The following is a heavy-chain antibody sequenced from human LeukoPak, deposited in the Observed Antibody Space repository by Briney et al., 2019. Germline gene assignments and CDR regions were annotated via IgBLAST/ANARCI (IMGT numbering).Heavy chain of an antibody. Sequence: GGSLRLSCAASGCTFSSYAMHWVRQAPGKGLEWVAVISYDGSNKYYADSVKGRFTISRDNSKNTLYLQMNSLRAEDTAVYYCARDPLGDSTYYFDYWGQGTLVTVSS. CDR3: ARDPLGDSTYYFDY. J-gene: IGHJ4*02. D-gene: IGHD2-21*01. CDR1: GCTFSSYA. CDR2: ISYDGSNK. V-gene: IGHV3-30*04.